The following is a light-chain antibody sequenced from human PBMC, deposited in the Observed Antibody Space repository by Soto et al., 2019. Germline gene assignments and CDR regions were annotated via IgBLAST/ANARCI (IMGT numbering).Light chain of an antibody. V-gene: IGLV2-14*01. CDR3: ISYTSGSTLYV. CDR1: SSDVGGYNY. Sequence: SALTQPASVSGSPGQSITISCTGTSSDVGGYNYVSWYQQHPGKAPKLMIYEVSNRPSGISNRFSGSKSGNTASLTISGLQAEDEADYYCISYTSGSTLYVFGTGTKVTVL. CDR2: EVS. J-gene: IGLJ1*01.